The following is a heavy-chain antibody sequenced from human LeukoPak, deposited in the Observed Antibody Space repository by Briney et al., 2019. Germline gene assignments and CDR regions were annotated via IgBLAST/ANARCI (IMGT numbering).Heavy chain of an antibody. CDR1: EFTFSSYA. CDR3: AKEPIVVVPAARAGGAFDI. J-gene: IGHJ3*02. D-gene: IGHD2-2*01. CDR2: ISGSGGST. Sequence: GGSLRLSCAASEFTFSSYAMSWVRQAPGKGLEWVSAISGSGGSTYYADSVKGRFTISRDNSKNTLYLQMNSLRAEDTAVYYCAKEPIVVVPAARAGGAFDIWGQGTMVTVSS. V-gene: IGHV3-23*01.